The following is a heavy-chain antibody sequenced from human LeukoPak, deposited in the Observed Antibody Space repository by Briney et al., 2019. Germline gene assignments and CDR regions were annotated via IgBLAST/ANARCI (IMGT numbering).Heavy chain of an antibody. V-gene: IGHV3-72*01. J-gene: IGHJ4*02. CDR3: VRVGSVSGSDYLDY. CDR1: GFTFSDHF. CDR2: SRNKAKSYTT. D-gene: IGHD6-19*01. Sequence: GGSLRLSCAVSGFTFSDHFLDWVRQAPGKGLEWVGRSRNKAKSYTTEYAASVKRRFPISRDDSNNSLYLQMNSLETEDTAVYYCVRVGSVSGSDYLDYWGQGTLVTVSS.